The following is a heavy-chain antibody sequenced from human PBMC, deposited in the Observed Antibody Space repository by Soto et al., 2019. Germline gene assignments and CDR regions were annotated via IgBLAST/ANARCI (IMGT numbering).Heavy chain of an antibody. J-gene: IGHJ3*02. D-gene: IGHD5-12*01. CDR2: INPNGGST. CDR1: GYSFTSQY. Sequence: QVQLVQSGAEVKKPGASVKISCEASGYSFTSQYVHWVRQAPGQGLEWMGIINPNGGSTTYAQKFQGRGTMTRDTSTSTVYMGLSSLTSEDTAVYYCAREQGLRPGGGTEPLDIWGQGTMVTVAS. V-gene: IGHV1-46*03. CDR3: AREQGLRPGGGTEPLDI.